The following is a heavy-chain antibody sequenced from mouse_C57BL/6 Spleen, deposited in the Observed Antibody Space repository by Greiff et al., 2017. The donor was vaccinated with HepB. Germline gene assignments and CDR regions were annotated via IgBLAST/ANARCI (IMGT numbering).Heavy chain of an antibody. CDR2: IYPGSGST. V-gene: IGHV1-55*01. J-gene: IGHJ2*01. CDR1: GYTFTSYW. Sequence: QVHVKQPGAELVKPGASVKMSCKASGYTFTSYWITWVKQRPGQGLEWIGDIYPGSGSTNYNEKFKSKATLTVDTSSSTAYMQLSSLTSEDSAVYYCARRGLRYYFDYWGQGTTLTVSS. D-gene: IGHD2-4*01. CDR3: ARRGLRYYFDY.